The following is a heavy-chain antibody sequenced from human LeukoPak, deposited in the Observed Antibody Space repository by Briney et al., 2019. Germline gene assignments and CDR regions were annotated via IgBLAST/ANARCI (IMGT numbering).Heavy chain of an antibody. CDR3: AREGDGYTNDAFDI. CDR2: ISSSSSYI. CDR1: GFTFSSYS. V-gene: IGHV3-21*01. J-gene: IGHJ3*02. Sequence: GGALRLSCAASGFTFSSYSMNWVRQAPGKGLEWVSSISSSSSYIYYADSVKGRFTISRDNAKNTLYLQMNSLRAEDTAVYYCAREGDGYTNDAFDIWGQGTMVTVSS. D-gene: IGHD5-24*01.